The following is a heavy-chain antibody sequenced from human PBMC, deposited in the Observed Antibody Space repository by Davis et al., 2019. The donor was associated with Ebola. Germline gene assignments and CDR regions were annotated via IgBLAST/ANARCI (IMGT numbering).Heavy chain of an antibody. CDR3: ARDVGYDSSGYNNWFDP. V-gene: IGHV3-33*01. CDR1: GFTFSSYG. Sequence: GGSLRLSCAASGFTFSSYGMHWVRQAPGKGLEWVAVIWYDGSNKYYADSVKGRFTISRDNSKNTLYLQMNSLRAEETAVYYCARDVGYDSSGYNNWFDPWGQGTLVTVSS. J-gene: IGHJ5*02. D-gene: IGHD3-22*01. CDR2: IWYDGSNK.